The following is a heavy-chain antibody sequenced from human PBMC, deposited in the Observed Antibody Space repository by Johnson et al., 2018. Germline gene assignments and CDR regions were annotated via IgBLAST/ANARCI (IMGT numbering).Heavy chain of an antibody. CDR1: GFTFSGHA. CDR2: ISGRNYTI. D-gene: IGHD2-21*02. J-gene: IGHJ1*01. CDR3: AHMLGATAIRGEYFHH. V-gene: IGHV3-23*04. Sequence: EVQLVESGGGLVQXGGSLRLSCVASGFTFSGHAMSWVRQAPGKGLEWVSVISGRNYTIMYADSVKGRVTISRDNSKNTLFLQMNSLRAEDTAIYYCAHMLGATAIRGEYFHHWGQGILVTVSS.